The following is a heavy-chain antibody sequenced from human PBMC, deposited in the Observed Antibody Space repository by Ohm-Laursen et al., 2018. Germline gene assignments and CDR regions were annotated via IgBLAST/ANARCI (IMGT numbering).Heavy chain of an antibody. J-gene: IGHJ4*02. CDR3: ARGDTYGFDY. V-gene: IGHV1-18*01. D-gene: IGHD3-10*01. CDR2: ISPYSGQT. CDR1: GYTFTSYD. Sequence: GASVKVSCKASGYTFTSYDINWVRQAPGQGLEWMGWISPYSGQTKYALKLQGRVTMTTDTSTSTAYMDVRGLRSDDTAVYYCARGDTYGFDYWGQGTLVTVSS.